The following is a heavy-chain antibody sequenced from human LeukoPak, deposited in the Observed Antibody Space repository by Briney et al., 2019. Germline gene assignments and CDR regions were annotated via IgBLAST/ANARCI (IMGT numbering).Heavy chain of an antibody. CDR1: GGSISSYY. CDR3: ARGINTYYDYGGFYFDY. D-gene: IGHD4-23*01. V-gene: IGHV4-59*01. CDR2: IYYSGST. J-gene: IGHJ4*02. Sequence: SETLSLTCTVSGGSISSYYWSWIRQPPGKGLEWIGYIYYSGSTNYNPSLKSRVTISVDTSKNQFSLKLSSVTAADTAVYYCARGINTYYDYGGFYFDYWGQGTLVTVSS.